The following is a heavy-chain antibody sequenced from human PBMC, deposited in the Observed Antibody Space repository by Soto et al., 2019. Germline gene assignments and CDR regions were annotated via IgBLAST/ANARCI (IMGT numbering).Heavy chain of an antibody. J-gene: IGHJ5*02. CDR3: VKRAEGGRKGGGDL. Sequence: LRIFCSASGCTFSNHGIHWFRQAAGKGLEWLNVIWYDGSDKYYADSVKVRFSTSRDNSETTLSLGMKSLRAEETGVYCCVKRAEGGRKGGGDLWGQGTLVTVSA. CDR2: IWYDGSDK. CDR1: GCTFSNHG. V-gene: IGHV3-33*06. D-gene: IGHD3-16*01.